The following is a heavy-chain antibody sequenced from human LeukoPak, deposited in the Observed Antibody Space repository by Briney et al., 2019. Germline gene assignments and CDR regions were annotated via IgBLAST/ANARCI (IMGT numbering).Heavy chain of an antibody. Sequence: GGSLRLSCAASGFSFSSQGLHWVRQAPGKGLEWVAFIRYDGSNQYYADSVKGRFTISRDDSKNTLYLQMDSLRAEDTAVYYCAKVSTSGLFNTALDMWGQGTIVTVSS. CDR1: GFSFSSQG. J-gene: IGHJ3*02. CDR2: IRYDGSNQ. V-gene: IGHV3-30*02. CDR3: AKVSTSGLFNTALDM. D-gene: IGHD6-19*01.